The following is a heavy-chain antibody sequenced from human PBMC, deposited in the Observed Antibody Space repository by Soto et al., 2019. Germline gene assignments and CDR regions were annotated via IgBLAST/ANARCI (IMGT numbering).Heavy chain of an antibody. Sequence: QVQLQQWGAGLLKPSETLSLTCAVYGGSFSGYYWSWIRQPPGKGLEWIGEINHSGSTNYNPSLKSRVTISVDTSKNQFSLKLNSVTAADTAVYYCARGWVPREWYYGSPPFQYYFDYWGQGTLVTVSS. CDR1: GGSFSGYY. CDR2: INHSGST. V-gene: IGHV4-34*01. J-gene: IGHJ4*02. D-gene: IGHD3-10*01. CDR3: ARGWVPREWYYGSPPFQYYFDY.